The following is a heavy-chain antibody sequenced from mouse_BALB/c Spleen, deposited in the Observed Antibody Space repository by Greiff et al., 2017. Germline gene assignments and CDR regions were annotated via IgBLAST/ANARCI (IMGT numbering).Heavy chain of an antibody. V-gene: IGHV2-9*02. CDR3: ARDEGHGNYENGAMDY. Sequence: QVQLKESGPGLVAPSQSLSITCTVSGFSLTSYGVHWVRQPPGKGLEWLGVIWAGGSTNYNSALMSRLSISKDNSKSQVFLKMNSLQTDDTAMYYCARDEGHGNYENGAMDYWGQGTSVTVSS. J-gene: IGHJ4*01. CDR2: IWAGGST. CDR1: GFSLTSYG. D-gene: IGHD2-1*01.